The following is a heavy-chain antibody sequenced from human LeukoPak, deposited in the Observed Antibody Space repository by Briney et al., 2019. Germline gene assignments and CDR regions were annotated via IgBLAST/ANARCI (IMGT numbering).Heavy chain of an antibody. V-gene: IGHV3-7*03. Sequence: GGSLRLSCAASGFTFSSYWMSWVRQAPGKGLEWVANIKQDGSEKYYVDSVKGRFTISRDNAKNSLYLQMNSLRAKDTAVYYCAKDWQTYYDTLTGFPLDYWGQGTLVSVSS. CDR3: AKDWQTYYDTLTGFPLDY. J-gene: IGHJ4*02. D-gene: IGHD3-9*01. CDR2: IKQDGSEK. CDR1: GFTFSSYW.